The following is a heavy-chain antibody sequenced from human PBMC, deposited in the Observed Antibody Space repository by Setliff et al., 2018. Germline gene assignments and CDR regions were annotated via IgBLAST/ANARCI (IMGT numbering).Heavy chain of an antibody. D-gene: IGHD2-21*01. CDR3: ATVNCGGDCHGAWFDP. CDR2: IVPVFGTR. Sequence: GASVKVSCKASGGTFNTYAINWVRQAPGQGLAWMGGIVPVFGTRNYAQKFQGRVTFSADDSANTAYMELTSLTSEDTAVYYCATVNCGGDCHGAWFDPWGPGTLVTVSS. J-gene: IGHJ5*02. V-gene: IGHV1-69*13. CDR1: GGTFNTYA.